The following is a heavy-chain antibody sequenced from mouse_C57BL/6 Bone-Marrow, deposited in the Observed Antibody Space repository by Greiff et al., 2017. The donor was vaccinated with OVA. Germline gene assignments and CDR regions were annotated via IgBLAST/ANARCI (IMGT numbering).Heavy chain of an antibody. CDR2: IYPGSGST. CDR3: ARVALYYYGSSYYYAMDY. D-gene: IGHD1-1*01. Sequence: QVQLQQPGAELVKPGASVKMSCKASGYTFTSYWITWVKQRPGQGLEWIGDIYPGSGSTNYNEKFKSKATLTVDTSSSTAYMQLSSLTSEDSAVYYCARVALYYYGSSYYYAMDYGGQGTSVTVSS. J-gene: IGHJ4*01. V-gene: IGHV1-55*01. CDR1: GYTFTSYW.